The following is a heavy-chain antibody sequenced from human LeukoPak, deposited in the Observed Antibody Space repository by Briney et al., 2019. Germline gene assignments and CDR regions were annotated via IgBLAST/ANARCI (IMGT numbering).Heavy chain of an antibody. V-gene: IGHV1-46*01. CDR2: INPSGGST. CDR3: ATRRDGYNSPFDP. Sequence: ASVTVSCKASGYTFTSYYMHWVRQAPGQGLEWMGIINPSGGSTSYAQKFQGRVTMTRDTSTSTVYMELSSLRSEDTAVYYCATRRDGYNSPFDPWGQGTLVTVSS. J-gene: IGHJ5*02. CDR1: GYTFTSYY. D-gene: IGHD5-12*01.